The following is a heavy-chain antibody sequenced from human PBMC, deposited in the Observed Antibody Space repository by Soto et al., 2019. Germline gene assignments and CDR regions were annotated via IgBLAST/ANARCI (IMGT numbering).Heavy chain of an antibody. CDR1: GYTSTSYY. D-gene: IGHD3-22*01. CDR3: ARDCRLAADSSGPKYGMDV. J-gene: IGHJ6*02. V-gene: IGHV1-46*01. CDR2: INPSGGST. Sequence: GASVKVSCKASGYTSTSYYMHWVRQAPGQGLDWMGIINPSGGSTSYAQKFQGRVTMTRDTSTSTVYMELSSLRSEDTAVYYCARDCRLAADSSGPKYGMDVWGQGTTVTVSS.